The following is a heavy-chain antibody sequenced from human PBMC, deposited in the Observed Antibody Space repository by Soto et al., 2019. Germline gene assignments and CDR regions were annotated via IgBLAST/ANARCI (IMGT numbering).Heavy chain of an antibody. CDR1: GYTFTSYY. D-gene: IGHD6-25*01. CDR2: INPSGGST. Sequence: ASVKVSCKASGYTFTSYYMHWVRQAPGQGLEWMGIINPSGGSTSYAQKFQGRVTMTRDTSTSTVYMELSSLRSEDTAVYYCARARGIAAHRGVANPNKNWFDPWGQGTLVTVSS. J-gene: IGHJ5*02. CDR3: ARARGIAAHRGVANPNKNWFDP. V-gene: IGHV1-46*01.